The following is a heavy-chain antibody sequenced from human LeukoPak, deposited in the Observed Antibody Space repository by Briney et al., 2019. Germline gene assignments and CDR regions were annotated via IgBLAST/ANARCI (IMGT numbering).Heavy chain of an antibody. J-gene: IGHJ5*02. Sequence: SETLSLTCTVSGGSISSTTYYWGWIRQPPGKGLEWIGSIYYSGSTYYNPSLKSRATISVDTSKNQFSLKLSSVTAADTAVYYCARHAECKTRGSCYSWVNWFDPWGQGTLVTVSS. CDR3: ARHAECKTRGSCYSWVNWFDP. D-gene: IGHD2-15*01. V-gene: IGHV4-39*01. CDR2: IYYSGST. CDR1: GGSISSTTYY.